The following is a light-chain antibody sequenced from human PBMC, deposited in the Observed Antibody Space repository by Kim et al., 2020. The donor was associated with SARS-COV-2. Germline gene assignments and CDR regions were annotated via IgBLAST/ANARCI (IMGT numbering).Light chain of an antibody. CDR2: QDN. CDR3: QAWDTSTVV. J-gene: IGLJ2*01. Sequence: SYELTQPPSVSASPGQTASITCSGDKLGDKYACWYQQKPGQSPVLVIYQDNKRPSGIPERFSGSNSGNTATLTISGTQAMDEADYYCQAWDTSTVVFGGG. V-gene: IGLV3-1*01. CDR1: KLGDKY.